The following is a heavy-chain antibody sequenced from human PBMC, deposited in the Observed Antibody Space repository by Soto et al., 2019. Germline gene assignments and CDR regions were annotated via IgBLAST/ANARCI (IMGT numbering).Heavy chain of an antibody. V-gene: IGHV5-51*01. D-gene: IGHD3-16*01. Sequence: PGESLKISCKGSGYKFRRNWIAWVRQKPGKGLEWMGIIYPANSETKYGPSFEGQVTMSVDMSNSTAYLQWCSLKVSDTAMYYCERFQGDPAMDVWGQGTPVTVSS. CDR2: IYPANSET. CDR1: GYKFRRNW. CDR3: ERFQGDPAMDV. J-gene: IGHJ6*02.